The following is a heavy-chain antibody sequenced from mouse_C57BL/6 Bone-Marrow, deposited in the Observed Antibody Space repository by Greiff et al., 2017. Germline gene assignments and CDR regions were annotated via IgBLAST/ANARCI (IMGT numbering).Heavy chain of an antibody. D-gene: IGHD1-1*01. Sequence: VKLQQPGAELVMPGASVKLSCKASGYTFTSYWMHWVKQRPGQGLEWIGEIDPSDSYTNYNQKFKGKSTLTVDKSSSTAYMQLSSLTSEDSAVYYCARWNSSYFDYWGQGTTLTVSS. CDR2: IDPSDSYT. V-gene: IGHV1-69*01. CDR3: ARWNSSYFDY. J-gene: IGHJ2*01. CDR1: GYTFTSYW.